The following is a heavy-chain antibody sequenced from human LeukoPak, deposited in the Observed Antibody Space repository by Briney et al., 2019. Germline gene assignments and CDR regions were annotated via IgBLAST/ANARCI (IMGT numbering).Heavy chain of an antibody. Sequence: HPGGSLRLSCAASGFTVSSNYMSWVRQAPGKGLEWVSVIYSGGSTYYADSVKGRFTISRDNSKNTLYLQMNNLRAEDTAVYYGARMGDTVTTFFGPWGQGTLVTVSS. CDR2: IYSGGST. CDR3: ARMGDTVTTFFGP. J-gene: IGHJ5*02. CDR1: GFTVSSNY. D-gene: IGHD4-17*01. V-gene: IGHV3-53*01.